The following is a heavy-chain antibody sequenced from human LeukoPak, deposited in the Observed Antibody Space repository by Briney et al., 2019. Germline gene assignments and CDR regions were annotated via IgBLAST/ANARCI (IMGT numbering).Heavy chain of an antibody. J-gene: IGHJ4*02. CDR2: ISGSGGST. Sequence: GGTLRLSCAASGFTFSSYGMSWVRQAPGKGLEWVSAISGSGGSTYYADSVKGRFTISRDNSKNSLYLQMNSLRTEDTALYYCAKDADYYDSSGCLDYWGQGTLVTVSS. CDR3: AKDADYYDSSGCLDY. V-gene: IGHV3-23*01. D-gene: IGHD3-22*01. CDR1: GFTFSSYG.